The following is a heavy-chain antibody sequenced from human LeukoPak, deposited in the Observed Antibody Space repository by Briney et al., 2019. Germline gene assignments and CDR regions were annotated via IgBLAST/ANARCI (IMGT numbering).Heavy chain of an antibody. V-gene: IGHV4-34*01. CDR3: ARGPAGYYYDSRRGSLLDY. CDR2: INHSGST. CDR1: GGSFSGYY. D-gene: IGHD3-22*01. Sequence: PSETLSLTCAVYGGSFSGYYWSWIRQPPGKGLEWIGEINHSGSTNYNPSLKSRVTISVDTSKNQFSLKLSSVTAADTAVYYCARGPAGYYYDSRRGSLLDYWGQGTLVTVSS. J-gene: IGHJ4*02.